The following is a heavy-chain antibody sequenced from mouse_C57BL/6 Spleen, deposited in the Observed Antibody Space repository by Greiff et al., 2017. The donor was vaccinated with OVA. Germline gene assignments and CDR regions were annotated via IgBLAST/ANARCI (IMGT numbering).Heavy chain of an antibody. J-gene: IGHJ2*01. Sequence: VQLQESGAELVKPGASVKLSCKASGYTFTEYTIHWVKQRSGQGLEWIGWFYPGSGSIKYNEKFKDKATLTADKSSSTVYMELSRLTSEDSSVYFCARHIYYGNYVDYFDYWGQGTTLTVSS. V-gene: IGHV1-62-2*01. D-gene: IGHD2-1*01. CDR2: FYPGSGSI. CDR3: ARHIYYGNYVDYFDY. CDR1: GYTFTEYT.